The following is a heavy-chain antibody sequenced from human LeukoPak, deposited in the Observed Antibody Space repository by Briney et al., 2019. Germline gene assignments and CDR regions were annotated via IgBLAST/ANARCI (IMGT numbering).Heavy chain of an antibody. CDR3: ARVGENTAMDPPRVFLHWLQLSFVDY. D-gene: IGHD5-18*01. J-gene: IGHJ4*02. CDR2: IIPIFGTA. V-gene: IGHV1-69*13. Sequence: SVKVSCKASGGTFSSYAISWVRQAPGQGLEWMGGIIPIFGTANYAQKFQGRVTITADESTSTAYMELSSLRSEDTAVYYCARVGENTAMDPPRVFLHWLQLSFVDYWGQGTLVTVSS. CDR1: GGTFSSYA.